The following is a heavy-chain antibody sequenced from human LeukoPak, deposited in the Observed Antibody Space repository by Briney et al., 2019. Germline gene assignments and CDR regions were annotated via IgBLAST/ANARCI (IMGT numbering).Heavy chain of an antibody. V-gene: IGHV4-34*01. CDR1: SGSFSGYY. CDR3: ARVGFWSGYRIDY. Sequence: PSETLSLTCAVYSGSFSGYYWSWIRQPPGKGLEWIGEINHSGSTNYNPSLKSRVTISVDTSKNQFSLKLSSVTAADTAVYYCARVGFWSGYRIDYWGQGTLVTVSS. D-gene: IGHD3-3*01. CDR2: INHSGST. J-gene: IGHJ4*02.